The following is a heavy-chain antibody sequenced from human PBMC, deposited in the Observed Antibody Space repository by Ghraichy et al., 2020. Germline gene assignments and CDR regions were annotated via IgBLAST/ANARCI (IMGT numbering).Heavy chain of an antibody. J-gene: IGHJ4*02. CDR1: GGSISSSSYY. Sequence: SETLSLTCTVSGGSISSSSYYWGWIRQPPGKGLEWIGSIYYSGSTYYNPSLKSRVTISVDTSKNQFSLKLSSVSAADTAVYYRARRLGGSSEIDSWGQGTLVTVSS. CDR3: ARRLGGSSEIDS. CDR2: IYYSGST. D-gene: IGHD6-6*01. V-gene: IGHV4-39*01.